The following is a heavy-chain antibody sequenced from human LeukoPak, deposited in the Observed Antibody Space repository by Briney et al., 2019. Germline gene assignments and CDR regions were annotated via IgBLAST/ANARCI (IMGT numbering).Heavy chain of an antibody. Sequence: GESLKISCKGSGYSITSYWIGWVRQMPGKGLEWMGIIYPGDSDTRYSPSFQGQVTISADKSISTAYLQWSSLKASDTAMYYCARVRSSRHYYYGMDVWGQGTTVTVSS. V-gene: IGHV5-51*01. J-gene: IGHJ6*02. D-gene: IGHD6-13*01. CDR3: ARVRSSRHYYYGMDV. CDR1: GYSITSYW. CDR2: IYPGDSDT.